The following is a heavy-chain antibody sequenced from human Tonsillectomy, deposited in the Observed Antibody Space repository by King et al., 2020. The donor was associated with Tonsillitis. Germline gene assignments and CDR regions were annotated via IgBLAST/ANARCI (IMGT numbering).Heavy chain of an antibody. J-gene: IGHJ5*02. D-gene: IGHD6-25*01. V-gene: IGHV4-59*01. CDR3: ARGSETAAGWGSWFDP. Sequence: VQLQESGPGLVKPSETLSLTCTVSGGSISTYYWTWIRQPPGKGLEWIGYIYYDGNTNYNPSLKSRVTISLDTSKNRFSLKLSSVTAADTAVYYCARGSETAAGWGSWFDPWGQGTLVTVSS. CDR2: IYYDGNT. CDR1: GGSISTYY.